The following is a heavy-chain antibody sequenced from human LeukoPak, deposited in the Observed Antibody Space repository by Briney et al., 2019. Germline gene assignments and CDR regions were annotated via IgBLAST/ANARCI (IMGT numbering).Heavy chain of an antibody. J-gene: IGHJ4*02. CDR3: ARVPRVEPYDY. V-gene: IGHV4-61*08. Sequence: SETLSLTCAVSGGSISSGGYSWSWIRQPPGKGLEWIGYIYYSGSTNYNPSLKSRVTISVDTSKNQFSLKLGSVTAADTAVYYCARVPRVEPYDYWGQGTLVTVSS. CDR1: GGSISSGGYS. D-gene: IGHD1-1*01. CDR2: IYYSGST.